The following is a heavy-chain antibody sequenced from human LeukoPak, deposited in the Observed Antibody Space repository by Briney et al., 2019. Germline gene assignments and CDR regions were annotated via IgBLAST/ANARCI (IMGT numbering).Heavy chain of an antibody. D-gene: IGHD3-22*01. CDR3: ASSSTSGYYDFDY. J-gene: IGHJ4*02. V-gene: IGHV3-11*06. Sequence: GGSLRLSCAASGFTFSDHYMSWIRQAPGKGLEWLSYISSTSRYTNYADSVKGRFTISRDNAKSSLYLQMNSLRAEDTAVYYCASSSTSGYYDFDYWGQGTLVTASS. CDR1: GFTFSDHY. CDR2: ISSTSRYT.